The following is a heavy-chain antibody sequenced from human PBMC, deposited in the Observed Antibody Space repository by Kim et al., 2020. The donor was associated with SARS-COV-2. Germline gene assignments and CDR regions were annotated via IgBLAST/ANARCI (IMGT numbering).Heavy chain of an antibody. CDR3: ARVSPSYYGSGTYYEADYYAMDV. CDR2: INAGNGNT. D-gene: IGHD3-10*01. J-gene: IGHJ6*02. CDR1: GYTFTSYA. Sequence: ASVKVSCKASGYTFTSYAMHWVRQAPGQRLEWMGWINAGNGNTKYSQKFQGRVTITRDTSASTAYMELSSLRSEDTAVYYCARVSPSYYGSGTYYEADYYAMDVWGQRTTVTVSS. V-gene: IGHV1-3*01.